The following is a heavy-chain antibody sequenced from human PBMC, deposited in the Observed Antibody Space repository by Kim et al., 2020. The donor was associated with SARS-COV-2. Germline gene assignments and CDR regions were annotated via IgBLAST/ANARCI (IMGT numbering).Heavy chain of an antibody. Sequence: GGSLRLSCAASGFTFSSYGMHWVRQAPGKGLEWVAVIWYDGSNKYYADSVKGRFTISRDNSKNTLYLQMNSLRAEDTAVYYCARTHPKYSSSSFDYWGQGTLVTVSS. J-gene: IGHJ4*02. D-gene: IGHD6-6*01. CDR1: GFTFSSYG. V-gene: IGHV3-33*01. CDR3: ARTHPKYSSSSFDY. CDR2: IWYDGSNK.